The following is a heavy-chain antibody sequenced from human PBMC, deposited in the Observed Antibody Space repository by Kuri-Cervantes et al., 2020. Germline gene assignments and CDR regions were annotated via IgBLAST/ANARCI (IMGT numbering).Heavy chain of an antibody. Sequence: SVKVSCKASGYTFTSYAMNWVRQAPGQGLEWMGGIIPIFGTANYAQKFQGRVTITADESTSTAYMELSSLRSEDTAVYYCARAPYCSGGSCYYKPGRPNYYYMDVWGKGTTVTVSS. CDR3: ARAPYCSGGSCYYKPGRPNYYYMDV. J-gene: IGHJ6*03. V-gene: IGHV1-69*13. D-gene: IGHD2-15*01. CDR1: GYTFTSYA. CDR2: IIPIFGTA.